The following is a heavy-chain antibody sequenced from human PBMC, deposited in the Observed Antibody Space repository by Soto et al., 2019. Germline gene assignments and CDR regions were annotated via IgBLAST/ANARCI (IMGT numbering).Heavy chain of an antibody. D-gene: IGHD5-12*01. J-gene: IGHJ4*02. Sequence: SDTLSLTCTVSGSSISSYYWSWIRQPPGKGLEWIGCIYYSGSTNYNPSLKSRVTISVDTSKNQFSLNLRSVTAADTAVYYCARGRWLQLIYFDYWGQGTLVTVSS. CDR3: ARGRWLQLIYFDY. CDR2: IYYSGST. V-gene: IGHV4-59*07. CDR1: GSSISSYY.